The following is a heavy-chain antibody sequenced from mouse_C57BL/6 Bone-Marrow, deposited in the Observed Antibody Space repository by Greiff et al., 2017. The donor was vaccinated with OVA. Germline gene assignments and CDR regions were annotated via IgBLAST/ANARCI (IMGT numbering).Heavy chain of an antibody. D-gene: IGHD1-1*01. V-gene: IGHV5-12*01. CDR1: GFTFSDYY. CDR2: ISNGGGST. CDR3: ARHGTGSSPRDY. J-gene: IGHJ2*01. Sequence: EVKLMESGGGLVQPGGSLKLSCAASGFTFSDYYMYWVRQTPEKRLEWVAYISNGGGSTYYPDTVKGRFTISRDNAKHTLYLQMSRLKSEDTAMYYCARHGTGSSPRDYWGQGTTLTVSS.